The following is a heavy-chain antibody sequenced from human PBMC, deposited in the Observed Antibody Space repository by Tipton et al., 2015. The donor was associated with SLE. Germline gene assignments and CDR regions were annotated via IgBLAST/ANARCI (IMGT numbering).Heavy chain of an antibody. J-gene: IGHJ4*02. V-gene: IGHV4-59*11. CDR2: ISFTGST. D-gene: IGHD3-9*01. Sequence: TLSLTCAVSSGSISGQYWSWIRQPPGKGLEWIGYISFTGSTNYNPSLKSRVTMSVDTPQNQFSLRLHSVTTSDTAVYYCARLVGAYDILTGYYQRYFDYWGQGTLVTVSS. CDR1: SGSISGQY. CDR3: ARLVGAYDILTGYYQRYFDY.